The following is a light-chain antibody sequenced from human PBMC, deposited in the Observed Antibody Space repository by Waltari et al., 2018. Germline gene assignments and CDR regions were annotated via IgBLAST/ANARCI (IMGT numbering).Light chain of an antibody. V-gene: IGLV2-23*01. Sequence: QSALSQPASVSGSPGQSPTITCTGPRTDLSSYYLVVWYQHHPNRAPKLIIYEATKRPSGISHRFSGAKSGATASLRISGLQADDEADYYCCSYTGSSTSYGCGGGTKVTVL. CDR3: CSYTGSSTSYG. J-gene: IGLJ1*01. CDR1: RTDLSSYYL. CDR2: EAT.